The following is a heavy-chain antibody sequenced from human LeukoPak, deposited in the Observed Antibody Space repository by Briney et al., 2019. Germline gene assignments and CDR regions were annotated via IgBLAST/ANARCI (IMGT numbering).Heavy chain of an antibody. J-gene: IGHJ6*02. Sequence: AASVKVSCKASGGTFSSYVISWVRQAPGQGLEWMGGIIPIFGTANYAQKFQGRVTITADESTSTAYMELSSLSSEDTAVYYCARERIAAAGSLLYYYGMDVWGQGTTVTVSS. V-gene: IGHV1-69*13. CDR1: GGTFSSYV. CDR2: IIPIFGTA. CDR3: ARERIAAAGSLLYYYGMDV. D-gene: IGHD6-13*01.